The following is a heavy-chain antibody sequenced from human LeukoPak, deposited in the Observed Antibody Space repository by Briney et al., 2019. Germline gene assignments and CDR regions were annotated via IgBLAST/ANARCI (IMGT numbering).Heavy chain of an antibody. V-gene: IGHV3-23*01. CDR3: AKTLGYCSSTNCDLSPDYYYGMDV. J-gene: IGHJ6*02. D-gene: IGHD2-2*01. CDR1: GFTFSSYA. CDR2: ISGSGGST. Sequence: PGGSLRLSCAASGFTFSSYAMGWVRQAPGKGLEWVSAISGSGGSTYYADSVKGRFTISRDNSKNTLYLQMNSLRAEDTAVYYCAKTLGYCSSTNCDLSPDYYYGMDVWGQGTTVTVSS.